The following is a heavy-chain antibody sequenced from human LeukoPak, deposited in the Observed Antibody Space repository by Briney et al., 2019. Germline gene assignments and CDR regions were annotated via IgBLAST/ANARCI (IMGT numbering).Heavy chain of an antibody. Sequence: GGSLRLSCAASGFTLDDYAMHWGRQAPGEGLEWGSGISWNSGSIGYAHSVKGRFTISRDNAKNSLYLQMNSLRAEDTALYYCATGKGGQWVWFGELLVPFFDYWGEGTLVTVSS. V-gene: IGHV3-9*01. J-gene: IGHJ4*02. CDR3: ATGKGGQWVWFGELLVPFFDY. CDR1: GFTLDDYA. D-gene: IGHD3-10*01. CDR2: ISWNSGSI.